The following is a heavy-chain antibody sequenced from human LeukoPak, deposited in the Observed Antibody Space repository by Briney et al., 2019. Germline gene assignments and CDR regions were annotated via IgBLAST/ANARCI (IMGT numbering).Heavy chain of an antibody. Sequence: SETLSLTCTVSGGSISSSSYYWGWIRQPPGKGLEWIGSIYYSGSTNYNPSLESQVTISVDKSKNQFSLKLSSVTAADTAVYCCARPYDSSGYYYYWGQGTLATVSS. CDR2: IYYSGST. CDR3: ARPYDSSGYYYY. V-gene: IGHV4-39*07. J-gene: IGHJ4*02. CDR1: GGSISSSSYY. D-gene: IGHD3-22*01.